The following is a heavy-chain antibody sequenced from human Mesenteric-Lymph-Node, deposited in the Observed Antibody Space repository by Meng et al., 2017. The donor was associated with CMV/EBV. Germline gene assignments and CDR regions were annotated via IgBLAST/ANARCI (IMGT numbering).Heavy chain of an antibody. CDR1: GFTFSSYA. CDR3: ARDSALYSSGMDV. CDR2: ISGSGGST. V-gene: IGHV3-23*01. J-gene: IGHJ6*02. D-gene: IGHD6-13*01. Sequence: GESLKISCAASGFTFSSYAMSWVRQAPGKGLEWVSAISGSGGSTYYADSVKGRFTISRDNAKNSLYLQMNSLRAEDTAVYYCARDSALYSSGMDVWGQGTTVTVSS.